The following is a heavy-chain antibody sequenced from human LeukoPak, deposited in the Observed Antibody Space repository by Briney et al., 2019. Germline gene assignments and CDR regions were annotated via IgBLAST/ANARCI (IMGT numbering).Heavy chain of an antibody. D-gene: IGHD3-3*01. CDR2: ISSSGSTI. Sequence: SGGSLRLSCAASGFTFSSYEMNWVRQAPGKGLEWVSYISSSGSTIYYADSVKGRFTISRDNAKNSLYLQMNSLRAEDTAVYYCARGRITIFGVPTTGAFDIWGQGTMVTVSS. J-gene: IGHJ3*02. V-gene: IGHV3-48*03. CDR1: GFTFSSYE. CDR3: ARGRITIFGVPTTGAFDI.